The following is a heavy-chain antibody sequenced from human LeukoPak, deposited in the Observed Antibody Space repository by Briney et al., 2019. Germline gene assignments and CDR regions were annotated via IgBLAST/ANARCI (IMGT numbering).Heavy chain of an antibody. V-gene: IGHV3-23*01. CDR3: ARCSGGSCYLDY. Sequence: QSGGTLRLSCAASGFTFSSYGMSWVRQAPGKGLEWVSAISGSGGSTYYADSVKGRFTISRDNSKNTLYLQMNSLRAEDTAVYYCARCSGGSCYLDYWGQGTLVTVSS. CDR1: GFTFSSYG. D-gene: IGHD2-15*01. J-gene: IGHJ4*02. CDR2: ISGSGGST.